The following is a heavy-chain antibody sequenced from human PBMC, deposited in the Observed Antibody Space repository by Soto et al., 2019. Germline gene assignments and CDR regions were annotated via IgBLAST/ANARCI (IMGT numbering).Heavy chain of an antibody. CDR3: AKDGGGGQHIAAAGTYVWYYFDY. Sequence: QVQLGESGGGVVQPGRSLRLSCAASGFTFSSYGMHWVRQAPVKGLEWVAVIAYDGSNKYYADSVKGRFTISRDNSKNTLYLQMNSLRAEDTAVYYCAKDGGGGQHIAAAGTYVWYYFDYWGQGTLVTVSP. CDR2: IAYDGSNK. J-gene: IGHJ4*02. CDR1: GFTFSSYG. D-gene: IGHD6-13*01. V-gene: IGHV3-30*18.